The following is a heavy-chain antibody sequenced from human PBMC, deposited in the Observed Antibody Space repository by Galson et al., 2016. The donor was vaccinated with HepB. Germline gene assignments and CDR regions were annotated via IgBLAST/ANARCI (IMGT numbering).Heavy chain of an antibody. J-gene: IGHJ4*02. CDR3: ARARWGQSCSSTSCVTGGLDY. V-gene: IGHV3-53*01. D-gene: IGHD2-2*01. CDR2: IYSGGGT. Sequence: SLRLSCAASGFTVSGNYLTWVRQAPGRAPECVSIIYSGGGTYYADSVKGRFTISRDSSKNTMYLQMNSLRYEDTAVYYCARARWGQSCSSTSCVTGGLDYWGPGTLVTVSS. CDR1: GFTVSGNY.